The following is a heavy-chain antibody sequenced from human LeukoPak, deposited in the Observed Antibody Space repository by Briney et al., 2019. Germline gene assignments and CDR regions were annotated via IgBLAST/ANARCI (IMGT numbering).Heavy chain of an antibody. Sequence: SSVKVSCKASGGTFSSYAISWVRQAPGQGLEWMGRIIPIFGTANYAQKFQGRVTITTDESTSTAYMELSSLRSEDTAVYYCARVSEDYYDSGGYHPFDYWGQGTLVTVSS. CDR1: GGTFSSYA. CDR3: ARVSEDYYDSGGYHPFDY. V-gene: IGHV1-69*05. J-gene: IGHJ4*02. CDR2: IIPIFGTA. D-gene: IGHD3-22*01.